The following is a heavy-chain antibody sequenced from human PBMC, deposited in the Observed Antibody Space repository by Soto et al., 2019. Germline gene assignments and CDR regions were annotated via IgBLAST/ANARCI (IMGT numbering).Heavy chain of an antibody. CDR3: ARPYCSGTYDVHGLDV. CDR1: GFIFSSYS. D-gene: IGHD3-10*02. V-gene: IGHV3-21*01. J-gene: IGHJ6*02. Sequence: EVQLVESGGGLVKPGGSLRLSCAASGFIFSSYSMNWVRQAPGKGLEWVSSISSSSSYIYYADSVKGRFTISRDNAKIARYPKKNCLRAVDTAVAYCARPYCSGTYDVHGLDVWGQGTLVTVSS. CDR2: ISSSSSYI.